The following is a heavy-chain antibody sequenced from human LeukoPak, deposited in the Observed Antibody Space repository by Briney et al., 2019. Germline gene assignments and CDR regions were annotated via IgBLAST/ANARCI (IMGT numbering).Heavy chain of an antibody. D-gene: IGHD6-19*01. CDR3: ARAAEQWLPPLDY. Sequence: SVKVSCKASGGTFSSYAISWVRQAPGQGLEWMGGIFPIFGTANYAQKFQGRVTITADESTSTAYMELSSPRSEDTAVYYCARAAEQWLPPLDYWGQGTLVTVSS. J-gene: IGHJ4*02. CDR1: GGTFSSYA. CDR2: IFPIFGTA. V-gene: IGHV1-69*13.